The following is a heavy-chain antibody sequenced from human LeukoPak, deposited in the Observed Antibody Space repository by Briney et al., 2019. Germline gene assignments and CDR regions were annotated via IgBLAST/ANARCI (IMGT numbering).Heavy chain of an antibody. CDR3: ARVLRFLEWLPYYYYYYMDV. J-gene: IGHJ6*03. Sequence: SETLSLTCAVYGGSFSGYYWSWIRQPPGKGLEWFGEINRSGSTNYTPSLKSRVTISVATSKNQFSLKLSSVTAADTAVYYCARVLRFLEWLPYYYYYYMDVWGKGSTVTVSS. V-gene: IGHV4-34*01. D-gene: IGHD3-3*01. CDR1: GGSFSGYY. CDR2: INRSGST.